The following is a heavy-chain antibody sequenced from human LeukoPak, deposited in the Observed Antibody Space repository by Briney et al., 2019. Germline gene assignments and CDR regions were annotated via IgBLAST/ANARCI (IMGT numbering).Heavy chain of an antibody. CDR3: ARGYSYGYWGDYYYYMDV. CDR1: GFTFRNYG. D-gene: IGHD5-18*01. CDR2: IDSDGSTT. J-gene: IGHJ6*03. V-gene: IGHV3-20*04. Sequence: GGSLRLSCATFGFTFRNYGMAWVRQAPGKGLVWVSRIDSDGSTTTYADSVKGRFTISRDNAKNSLYLQMNSLRAEDTALYYCARGYSYGYWGDYYYYMDVWGKGTTVTVSS.